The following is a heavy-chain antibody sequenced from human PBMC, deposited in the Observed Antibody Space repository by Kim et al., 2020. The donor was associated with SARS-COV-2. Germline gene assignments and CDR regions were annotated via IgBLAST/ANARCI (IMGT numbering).Heavy chain of an antibody. CDR3: ARESGWYGNYYGMDV. CDR1: GFPFSSYG. Sequence: GGSLRLSCAASGFPFSSYGMHWVRQAPGKGLEWVAIIWYDGTKKYYEDSVKDRFTISRDNSNNTVHLQMNSLRAEDTAMYYCARESGWYGNYYGMDVWGQGTTVTVSS. V-gene: IGHV3-33*01. D-gene: IGHD6-19*01. J-gene: IGHJ6*02. CDR2: IWYDGTKK.